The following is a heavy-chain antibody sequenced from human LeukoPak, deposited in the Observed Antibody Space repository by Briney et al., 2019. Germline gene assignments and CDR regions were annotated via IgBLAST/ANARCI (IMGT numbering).Heavy chain of an antibody. J-gene: IGHJ3*02. CDR1: GYTFTSFG. V-gene: IGHV1-18*01. CDR2: ISTYNGNT. CDR3: ARGKQWLRSDAFDI. Sequence: ASVKVSCKASGYTFTSFGINWVRQAPGQGLEWMGWISTYNGNTNYAQKLQGRVTMTTDTSTSTVYMELRSLRSDDTAVYYCARGKQWLRSDAFDIWGQGTMVTVSS. D-gene: IGHD6-19*01.